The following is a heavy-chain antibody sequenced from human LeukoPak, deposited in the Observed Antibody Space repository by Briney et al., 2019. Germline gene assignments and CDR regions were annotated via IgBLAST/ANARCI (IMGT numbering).Heavy chain of an antibody. V-gene: IGHV4-38-2*02. J-gene: IGHJ6*03. CDR1: GYSISSGYS. Sequence: SETLSLTCTVSGYSISSGYSWGWIRQPPGKGLEWIGSISHSGSTYYNPSLKRRVTISVDTSKNQFSLKLSSVTAADTAMYYCARRMGRRFGERYYYYHYMDVWGKGTTVTISS. CDR3: ARRMGRRFGERYYYYHYMDV. CDR2: ISHSGST. D-gene: IGHD3-10*01.